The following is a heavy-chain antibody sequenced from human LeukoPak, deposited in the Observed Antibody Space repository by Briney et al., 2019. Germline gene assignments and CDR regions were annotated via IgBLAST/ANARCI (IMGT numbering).Heavy chain of an antibody. CDR1: GGSISSYY. D-gene: IGHD2-2*02. V-gene: IGHV4-4*07. J-gene: IGHJ4*02. Sequence: SETLSLTCTVSGGSISSYYWSWIRQPAGKGLEWIGRIYTSGSTNYNPSLKNRVTMSVDTSKNQFSLKLSSVTAADTAVYYCARERWDCSSTSCYTGMSGYYFDYWGQGTLVTVSS. CDR3: ARERWDCSSTSCYTGMSGYYFDY. CDR2: IYTSGST.